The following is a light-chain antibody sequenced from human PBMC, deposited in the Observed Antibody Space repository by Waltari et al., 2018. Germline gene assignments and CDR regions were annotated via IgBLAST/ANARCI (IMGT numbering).Light chain of an antibody. CDR2: DIN. Sequence: QSALTQPRSVSGSPGQSVTISCTGTSSDVGANNFVSWYQHHPDKAPKLIISDINKRPTGVSDRVVGSKPGNTASLTISGLQAEDEAEYYCCSCVGRNIYWVFGGGTKLTVL. CDR3: CSCVGRNIYWV. CDR1: SSDVGANNF. J-gene: IGLJ3*02. V-gene: IGLV2-11*01.